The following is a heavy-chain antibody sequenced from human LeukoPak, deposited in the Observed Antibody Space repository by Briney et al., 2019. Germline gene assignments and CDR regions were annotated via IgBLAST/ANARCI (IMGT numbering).Heavy chain of an antibody. CDR1: GGTFSSYA. Sequence: SVKVSCKASGGTFSSYAISWVRQAPGQGLEWMGGIIPIFGTANYAQKFQGRVTITTDESTSTAYMEVSSVRSEDTAVYYCASNAGFGELNSPPYYYFDYWGQGTLVTVSS. J-gene: IGHJ4*02. D-gene: IGHD3-10*01. CDR2: IIPIFGTA. CDR3: ASNAGFGELNSPPYYYFDY. V-gene: IGHV1-69*05.